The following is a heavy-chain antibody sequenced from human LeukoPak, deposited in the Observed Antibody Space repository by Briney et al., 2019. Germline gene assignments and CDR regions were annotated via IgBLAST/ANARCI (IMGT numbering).Heavy chain of an antibody. V-gene: IGHV3-74*01. D-gene: IGHD3-10*01. CDR3: ASTPMVRGVRSPYGMDV. CDR2: INGDGRNI. Sequence: GGSLRLSCAASGFTFSRYWMSWVRQDPRKGLVWVSRINGDGRNINYADSVKGRFTISRDNAKNSLYLQMNSLRAEDTAVYYCASTPMVRGVRSPYGMDVWGQGTTVTVSS. CDR1: GFTFSRYW. J-gene: IGHJ6*02.